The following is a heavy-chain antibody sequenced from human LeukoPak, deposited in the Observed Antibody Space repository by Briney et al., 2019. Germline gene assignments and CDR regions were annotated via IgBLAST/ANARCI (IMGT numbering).Heavy chain of an antibody. D-gene: IGHD3-10*01. CDR2: INHSGST. J-gene: IGHJ4*02. CDR1: GGSFSGYY. CDR3: ARGRLRGYYGSGRPFDY. Sequence: PSETLSLTCAVYGGSFSGYYWSWIHQPPGKGLEWIGEINHSGSTNYNPSLTSRVTISVDTSKIQFSLKLSSVTAADTTVYYCARGRLRGYYGSGRPFDYWGQGTLVTVSS. V-gene: IGHV4-34*01.